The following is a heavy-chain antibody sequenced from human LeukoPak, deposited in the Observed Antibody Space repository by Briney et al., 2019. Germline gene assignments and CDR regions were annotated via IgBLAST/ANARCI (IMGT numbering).Heavy chain of an antibody. CDR2: IYHSGST. D-gene: IGHD2-15*01. Sequence: SETLSLTCTVSGGSISSYYWSWIRQPPGKGLEWIGYIYHSGSTNYNPSLKSRVTISVDTSKNQFSLKLSSVTAADTAVYYCARQVRHCSGGSCYFNNWFDPWGQGTLVTVSS. CDR3: ARQVRHCSGGSCYFNNWFDP. J-gene: IGHJ5*02. V-gene: IGHV4-59*01. CDR1: GGSISSYY.